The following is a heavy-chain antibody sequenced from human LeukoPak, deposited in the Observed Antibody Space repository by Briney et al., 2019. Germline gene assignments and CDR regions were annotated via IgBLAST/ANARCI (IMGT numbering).Heavy chain of an antibody. J-gene: IGHJ3*02. CDR3: ARHMPTGGVDAFDI. D-gene: IGHD3-16*01. CDR2: VNLQGST. V-gene: IGHV4-4*02. Sequence: SGTLSLTCGVSGGSISNTNWWTWVRQPPGKGLEWIGEVNLQGSTNYNPSLKSRVAISVDKSENHISLKLTSVTAADTAVYYCARHMPTGGVDAFDIWGQGTMVTVSS. CDR1: GGSISNTNW.